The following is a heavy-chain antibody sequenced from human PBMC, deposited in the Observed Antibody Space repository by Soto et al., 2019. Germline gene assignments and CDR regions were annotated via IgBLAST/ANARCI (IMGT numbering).Heavy chain of an antibody. CDR3: ASRRAPTTDYYYYGMDV. Sequence: SETLSLTCAVSGGSISSSNWWSWVRQPPGKGLEWIGEIYHSGSTNYNPSLKSRVTISVDKSKNQFSLKLSSVTAADTAVYYCASRRAPTTDYYYYGMDVWGQGTTVTVSS. CDR1: GGSISSSNW. V-gene: IGHV4-4*02. J-gene: IGHJ6*02. CDR2: IYHSGST.